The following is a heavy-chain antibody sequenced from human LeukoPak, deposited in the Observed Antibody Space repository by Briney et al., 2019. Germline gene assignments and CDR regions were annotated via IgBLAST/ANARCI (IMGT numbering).Heavy chain of an antibody. CDR2: IGRTSVDK. Sequence: GGSLRLSCAGSGFTFNTYTMNWVRQAPGKGLEWISSIGRTSVDKYYAASVRGRFTISRGNSKNSLYVEMSSLRAEDTAVYYCVGGDSRELWGQGTLVTVSS. D-gene: IGHD3-22*01. CDR3: VGGDSREL. J-gene: IGHJ4*02. CDR1: GFTFNTYT. V-gene: IGHV3-21*01.